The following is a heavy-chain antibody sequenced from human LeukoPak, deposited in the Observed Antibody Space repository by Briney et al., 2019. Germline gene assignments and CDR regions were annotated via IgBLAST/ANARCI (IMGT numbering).Heavy chain of an antibody. CDR3: ARHPRGSYSYFDY. CDR1: GGSISSYH. CDR2: IYTSGST. J-gene: IGHJ4*02. Sequence: SETLSLTCTVSGGSISSYHWSWIRQPPGKGLEWIGYIYTSGSTNYNPSLKSRVTISVDTSKNQFSLKLSSVTAADTAVYYCARHPRGSYSYFDYWGQGTLVTVSS. V-gene: IGHV4-4*09. D-gene: IGHD1-26*01.